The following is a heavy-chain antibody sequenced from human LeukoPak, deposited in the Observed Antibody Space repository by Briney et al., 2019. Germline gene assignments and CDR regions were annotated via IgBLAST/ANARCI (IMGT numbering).Heavy chain of an antibody. D-gene: IGHD4-17*01. CDR1: GGSISSSRYY. J-gene: IGHJ4*02. CDR2: IYYSGST. V-gene: IGHV4-39*01. CDR3: TRHYGDTYPSLVYYFDY. Sequence: SETLSLTCTVSGGSISSSRYYWGWIRQHPGKGLEWIGSIYYSGSTYYNPSLKSRVTISVDTSKNQFSLKLSSVTAADTAVYYCTRHYGDTYPSLVYYFDYWGQGTLVTVSS.